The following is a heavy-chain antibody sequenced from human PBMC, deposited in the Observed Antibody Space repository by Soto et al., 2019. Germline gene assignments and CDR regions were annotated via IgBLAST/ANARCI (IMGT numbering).Heavy chain of an antibody. D-gene: IGHD6-6*01. CDR3: AENLASDFSNSLWSMDV. Sequence: GESLKISCTGSGFTFRDVGIHWVRQAPGKGLEWVAYISYHGGIKYYADSVKGPFTISRDNSQNTVYLQMNSLRPEDSAVYYCAENLASDFSNSLWSMDVWGQGTTVTVSS. CDR2: ISYHGGIK. V-gene: IGHV3-30*18. CDR1: GFTFRDVG. J-gene: IGHJ6*02.